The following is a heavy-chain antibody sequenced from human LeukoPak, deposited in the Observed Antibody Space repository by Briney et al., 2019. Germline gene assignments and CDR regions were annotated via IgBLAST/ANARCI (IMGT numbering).Heavy chain of an antibody. Sequence: GASVKVSCKASGYTFTSYAMHWVRQAPGQRLEWMGWINAGNGNTKYSQEFQGRVTITWDTSASTAYMELSSLRSEDMAVYYCARGRVVVPAAMIQAPDYWGQGTLVTVSS. CDR3: ARGRVVVPAAMIQAPDY. D-gene: IGHD2-2*01. CDR2: INAGNGNT. CDR1: GYTFTSYA. V-gene: IGHV1-3*03. J-gene: IGHJ4*02.